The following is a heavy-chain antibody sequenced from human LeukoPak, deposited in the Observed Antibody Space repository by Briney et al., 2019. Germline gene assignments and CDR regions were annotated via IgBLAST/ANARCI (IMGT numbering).Heavy chain of an antibody. V-gene: IGHV4-61*02. J-gene: IGHJ3*02. D-gene: IGHD3-9*01. CDR2: IYTSGST. Sequence: SETLSLTCTVSRGSISSGSYYWSWIRQPAGKGLGWIGRIYTSGSTNYNPSLKSRVTISVDTSKNQFSLKLSSVTAADTAVYYCARDQGEKSAYYDILTGYYAFDIWGQGTMVTVSS. CDR3: ARDQGEKSAYYDILTGYYAFDI. CDR1: RGSISSGSYY.